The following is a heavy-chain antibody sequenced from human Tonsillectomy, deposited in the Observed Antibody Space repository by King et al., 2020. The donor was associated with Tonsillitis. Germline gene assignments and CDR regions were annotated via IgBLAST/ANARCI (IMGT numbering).Heavy chain of an antibody. J-gene: IGHJ3*02. CDR1: GFTFSSYG. V-gene: IGHV3-33*08. D-gene: IGHD5-24*01. CDR2: IWYDGSNK. CDR3: ARVKEMATYRGGFDI. Sequence: VQLVESGGGVVQPGRSLRLSCAASGFTFSSYGMHWVRQAPGKGLEWVAVIWYDGSNKYYADSVKGRFTISRDNSKNTLYLHMNSLRPADTAIYYCARVKEMATYRGGFDILGQGTMVTVSS.